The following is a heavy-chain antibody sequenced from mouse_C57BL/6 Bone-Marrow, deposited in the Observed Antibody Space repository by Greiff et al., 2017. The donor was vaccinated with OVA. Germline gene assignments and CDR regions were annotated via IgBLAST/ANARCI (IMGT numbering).Heavy chain of an antibody. CDR1: GFNFKDDY. CDR2: IDPDNGDT. CDR3: TPILGAMDY. D-gene: IGHD6-5*01. Sequence: EVQVVESGAELVRPGASVKLSCTASGFNFKDDYMHWVQQRPEQGLEWIGWIDPDNGDTEYASKFQGKATITEDTTSNTAYLQISILTSEDAAVYYCTPILGAMDYWGQGTSITVSS. J-gene: IGHJ4*01. V-gene: IGHV14-4*01.